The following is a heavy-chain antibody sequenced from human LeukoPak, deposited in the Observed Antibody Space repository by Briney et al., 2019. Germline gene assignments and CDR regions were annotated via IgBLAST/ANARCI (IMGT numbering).Heavy chain of an antibody. CDR3: ARGRGYYYDSSDYYFDY. D-gene: IGHD3-22*01. J-gene: IGHJ4*02. V-gene: IGHV3-53*01. CDR1: GFTVSSNY. CDR2: IYSGGST. Sequence: PGGSLRLSCAASGFTVSSNYMSWVRQAPGKGLEWVSVIYSGGSTYYADSVKGRFTISRDNSKNTLYLRMNSLRAEDTAVYYCARGRGYYYDSSDYYFDYWGQGTLVTVSS.